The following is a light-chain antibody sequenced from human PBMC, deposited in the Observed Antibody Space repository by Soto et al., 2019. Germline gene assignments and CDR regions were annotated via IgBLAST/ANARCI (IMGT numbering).Light chain of an antibody. CDR2: EVS. Sequence: QSVLTQPPSASGSPGQSVTISCTGTRSDVGGYNYVSWYQQHAGKAPKLMIYEVSKRPSGVPDRFSGSKSGNTASLTVSGLQAEDEADYYCSSYAGSNNVVFGGGTKLTVL. V-gene: IGLV2-8*01. CDR1: RSDVGGYNY. CDR3: SSYAGSNNVV. J-gene: IGLJ2*01.